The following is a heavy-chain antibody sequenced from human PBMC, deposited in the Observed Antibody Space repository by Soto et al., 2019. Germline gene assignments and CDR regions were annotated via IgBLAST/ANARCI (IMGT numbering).Heavy chain of an antibody. CDR3: ARHRAAGGWFDP. V-gene: IGHV4-39*01. CDR2: IYYSGST. CDR1: GGSISSSSYY. Sequence: QLQLQESGPGLVKPSETLSLTCTVSGGSISSSSYYWGWIRQPPGKGLEWIGSIYYSGSTYYNPSLKSRVTISVDTSKNQFALKLSSVTAADTAVYYCARHRAAGGWFDPCGQGTLVTVSS. J-gene: IGHJ5*02. D-gene: IGHD6-13*01.